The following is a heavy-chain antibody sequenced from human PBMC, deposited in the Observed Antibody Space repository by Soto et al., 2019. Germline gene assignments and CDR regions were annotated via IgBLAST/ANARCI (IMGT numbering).Heavy chain of an antibody. Sequence: SETLSLTCAVYGGSFSGYYWSWIRQPPGKGLEWIGEINHSGSTNYNPSLKSRVTISVDTSKNQFSLKLSSVTAADTAVYYCARESYYCTNGVCYKHAFDIWGQGTMVTVSS. CDR1: GGSFSGYY. CDR3: ARESYYCTNGVCYKHAFDI. CDR2: INHSGST. V-gene: IGHV4-34*01. J-gene: IGHJ3*02. D-gene: IGHD2-8*01.